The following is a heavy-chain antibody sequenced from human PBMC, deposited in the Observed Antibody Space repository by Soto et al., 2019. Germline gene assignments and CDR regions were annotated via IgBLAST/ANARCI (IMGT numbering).Heavy chain of an antibody. CDR3: TTELGSGWSGTYFDF. J-gene: IGHJ4*02. V-gene: IGHV3-15*07. Sequence: GGSLRLSCAASGFTFINAWMTWVRQAPGKGLEWVGRIRSKTDGETTDYAAPVKGRFTISRDDSKNTLYLQMTSLQTEDTAVYFCTTELGSGWSGTYFDFWGQGTLVTVSS. CDR2: IRSKTDGETT. D-gene: IGHD6-19*01. CDR1: GFTFINAW.